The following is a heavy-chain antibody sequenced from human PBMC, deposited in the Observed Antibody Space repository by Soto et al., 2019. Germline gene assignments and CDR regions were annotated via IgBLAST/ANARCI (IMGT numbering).Heavy chain of an antibody. V-gene: IGHV3-23*01. CDR2: ISGSGGST. J-gene: IGHJ4*02. D-gene: IGHD3-22*01. CDR3: AKDKPYDSSGYYLSPRDY. Sequence: QTXGSLRLSCAASGFTFSSYAMSWVRQAPGKGLEWVSAISGSGGSTYYADSVKGRFTISRDNSKNTLYLQMNSLRAEDTAVYYCAKDKPYDSSGYYLSPRDYWGQGTLVTVSS. CDR1: GFTFSSYA.